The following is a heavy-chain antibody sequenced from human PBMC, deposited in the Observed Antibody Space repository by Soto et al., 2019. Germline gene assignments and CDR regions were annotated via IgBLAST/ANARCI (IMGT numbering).Heavy chain of an antibody. CDR3: ARDYWANELQFDS. D-gene: IGHD1-1*01. Sequence: SETLSLTCTVSGGSVNSGSYYWSWIRQPPGKGLEWIGYVYYSGTTKYNPSLKSRVTISVDTSNNQFSLRLRSVTAADTAVYYCARDYWANELQFDSWGQGTLVTVSS. V-gene: IGHV4-61*01. CDR1: GGSVNSGSYY. CDR2: VYYSGTT. J-gene: IGHJ4*02.